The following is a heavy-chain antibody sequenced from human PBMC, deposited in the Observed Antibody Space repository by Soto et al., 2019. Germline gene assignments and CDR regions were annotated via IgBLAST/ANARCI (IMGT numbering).Heavy chain of an antibody. V-gene: IGHV1-24*01. CDR2: LDPEDGDT. J-gene: IGHJ4*02. Sequence: ASVKVSCKVSGYSLTDLSIHWVRRAPGKGLEWMGGLDPEDGDTVYAQKFLDRLTMTEDTSTNTAYMKLSSLRSDDTAVYYCATGHGLQWFGELLGNKYYFDDWGQGTLVTVSS. D-gene: IGHD3-10*01. CDR1: GYSLTDLS. CDR3: ATGHGLQWFGELLGNKYYFDD.